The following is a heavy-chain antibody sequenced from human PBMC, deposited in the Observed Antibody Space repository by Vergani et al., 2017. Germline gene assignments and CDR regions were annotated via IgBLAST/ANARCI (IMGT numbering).Heavy chain of an antibody. CDR2: IIPIFGTA. CDR3: ARDMKPTTRPTSFDY. J-gene: IGHJ4*02. D-gene: IGHD2/OR15-2a*01. CDR1: GYTFTSYY. Sequence: QVQLVQSGAEVKKPGASVKVSCKASGYTFTSYYMHWVRQAPGQGLEWMGGIIPIFGTANYAQKFQGRVTITADESTSTAYMALSSLRSEDTAVYYCARDMKPTTRPTSFDYWGQGTLVTVSS. V-gene: IGHV1-69*01.